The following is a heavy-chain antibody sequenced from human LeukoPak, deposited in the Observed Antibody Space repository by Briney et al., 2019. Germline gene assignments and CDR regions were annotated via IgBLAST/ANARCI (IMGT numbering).Heavy chain of an antibody. CDR2: ISSSSSYI. Sequence: GGSLRLSCAAPGFTFSSYSMNWVRQAPGKGLEWVPSISSSSSYIYYADSVKGRFTISRDNAKNSLYLQMNSLRAEDTAVYYCALAGGSGSYPFDYWGQGTLVTVSS. J-gene: IGHJ4*02. V-gene: IGHV3-21*01. CDR1: GFTFSSYS. CDR3: ALAGGSGSYPFDY. D-gene: IGHD3-10*01.